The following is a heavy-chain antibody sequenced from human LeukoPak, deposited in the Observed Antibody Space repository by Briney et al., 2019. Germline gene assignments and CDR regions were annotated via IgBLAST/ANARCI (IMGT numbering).Heavy chain of an antibody. J-gene: IGHJ4*02. Sequence: PSETLSLTCAVYGGSFSGYYWSWIRQPPGKGPEWIGEINHSGSTNYNPSLKSRVTISVDTSKNQFSLKLSSVTAADTAVYYCARVITRNWNDYIDYWGQGTLVTVSS. V-gene: IGHV4-34*01. CDR1: GGSFSGYY. CDR2: INHSGST. D-gene: IGHD1-1*01. CDR3: ARVITRNWNDYIDY.